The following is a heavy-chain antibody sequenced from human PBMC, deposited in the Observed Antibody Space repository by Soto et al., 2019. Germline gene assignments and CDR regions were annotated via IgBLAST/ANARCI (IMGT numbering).Heavy chain of an antibody. CDR1: GGSFSGYY. Sequence: QVQLQQWGAGLLKPSETLSLTCAVYGGSFSGYYWSWIRRPPGKGLEWIGEINHSGSTNYNPSLKRRVTISVDTSKNQFSLKVNSVTAADTAVYYCARGIDKIVVVVRDAPDKYYLDSWGQGTLVTVSS. J-gene: IGHJ4*02. CDR2: INHSGST. V-gene: IGHV4-34*02. CDR3: ARGIDKIVVVVRDAPDKYYLDS. D-gene: IGHD2-15*01.